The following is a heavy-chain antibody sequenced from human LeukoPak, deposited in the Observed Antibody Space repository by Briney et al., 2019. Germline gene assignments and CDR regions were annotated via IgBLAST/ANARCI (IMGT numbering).Heavy chain of an antibody. D-gene: IGHD2/OR15-2a*01. J-gene: IGHJ4*02. CDR3: AGHHPRNTVDF. V-gene: IGHV4-59*08. Sequence: SETLSLTCTVSGGSISSSYWGWIRQPPGKGLEWIAYISDIGSINYNPSLKSRVTISLDTSKNQFSLKLSSVTAADTAVYYCAGHHPRNTVDFWGQGTLVTVSS. CDR2: ISDIGSI. CDR1: GGSISSSY.